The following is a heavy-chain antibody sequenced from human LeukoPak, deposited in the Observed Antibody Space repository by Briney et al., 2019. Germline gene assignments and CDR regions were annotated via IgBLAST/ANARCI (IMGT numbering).Heavy chain of an antibody. Sequence: GGSLRLSCAASGFTFSSYGMHWVRQAPGKGLEWVAVISYDGSNKYYADSVKGRFTISRDHSKNTLDLQMNSLRAEDTAVYYCARDSGEGGTYYWGQGTLVSVSS. CDR2: ISYDGSNK. D-gene: IGHD1-26*01. J-gene: IGHJ4*02. V-gene: IGHV3-30*03. CDR1: GFTFSSYG. CDR3: ARDSGEGGTYY.